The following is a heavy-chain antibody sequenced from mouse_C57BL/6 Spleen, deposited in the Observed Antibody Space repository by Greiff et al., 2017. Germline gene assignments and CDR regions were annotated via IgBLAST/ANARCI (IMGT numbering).Heavy chain of an antibody. D-gene: IGHD2-1*01. CDR3: ARVFYGNHAMDY. CDR1: GYAFSSYW. Sequence: VQLQQSGAELVKPGASVKISCKASGYAFSSYWMNWVKQRPGKGLEWIGQIYPGDGDTNYNGKFKGKATLTADKSSSTAYMQLSSLTSEDSAVYFCARVFYGNHAMDYWGQGTSVTVSS. CDR2: IYPGDGDT. V-gene: IGHV1-80*01. J-gene: IGHJ4*01.